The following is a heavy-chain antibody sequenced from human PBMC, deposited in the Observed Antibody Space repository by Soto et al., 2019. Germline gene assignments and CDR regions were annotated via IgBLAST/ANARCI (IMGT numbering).Heavy chain of an antibody. J-gene: IGHJ4*02. Sequence: GGSLRLSCAASGFTFSSYGMHWVRQAPGKGLEWVAVISYDGSNKYYADSVKGRFTISRDNSKNTLYLQMNSLRAEDTAVYYCEKFGSEVLDYWGQGSLVTVSS. CDR3: EKFGSEVLDY. V-gene: IGHV3-30*18. CDR2: ISYDGSNK. CDR1: GFTFSSYG. D-gene: IGHD3-10*01.